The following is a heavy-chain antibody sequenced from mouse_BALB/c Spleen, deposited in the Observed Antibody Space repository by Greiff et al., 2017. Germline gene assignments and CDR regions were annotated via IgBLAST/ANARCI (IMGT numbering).Heavy chain of an antibody. D-gene: IGHD1-1*01. CDR3: TSLYYYGTGAMDY. CDR1: GFTFSSYA. V-gene: IGHV5-9-3*01. Sequence: EVQGVESGGGLVKPGGSLKLSCAASGFTFSSYAVSWVRQTPEKRLEWVATISSGGSYTYYPDSVKGRFTISRDNAKNTLYLQMSSLRSEDTAMYYCTSLYYYGTGAMDYWGQGTSVTVSS. CDR2: ISSGGSYT. J-gene: IGHJ4*01.